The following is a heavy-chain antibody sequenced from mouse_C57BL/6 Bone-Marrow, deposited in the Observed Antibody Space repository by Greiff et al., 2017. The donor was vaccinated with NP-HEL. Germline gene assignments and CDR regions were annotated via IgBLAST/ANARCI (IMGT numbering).Heavy chain of an antibody. D-gene: IGHD1-1*01. Sequence: QVQLQQPGAELVMPGASVKLSCKASGYTFTSYWMHWVKQRPGQGLEWIGEIDPSDSYTNYNQKFKAKSTLTVDKSSSTAYMQLSSLTSEDSAVYYCARAYGSSRDFDVWGTGTTVTVSS. CDR2: IDPSDSYT. J-gene: IGHJ1*03. CDR1: GYTFTSYW. V-gene: IGHV1-69*01. CDR3: ARAYGSSRDFDV.